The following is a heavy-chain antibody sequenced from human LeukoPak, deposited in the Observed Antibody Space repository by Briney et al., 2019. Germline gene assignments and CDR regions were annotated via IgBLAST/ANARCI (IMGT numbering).Heavy chain of an antibody. Sequence: GGSLRLSCAASEFTFSTYSMNWVRQAPGKGLEWVSSISSGSTYIYYADSVKGRFTISRDNAKNSLYLQMNSLRAEDTAVYYCARDGDPNYDFWSGFAYYMDVWGKGTTVTVSS. CDR2: ISSGSTYI. D-gene: IGHD3-3*01. V-gene: IGHV3-21*01. CDR3: ARDGDPNYDFWSGFAYYMDV. CDR1: EFTFSTYS. J-gene: IGHJ6*03.